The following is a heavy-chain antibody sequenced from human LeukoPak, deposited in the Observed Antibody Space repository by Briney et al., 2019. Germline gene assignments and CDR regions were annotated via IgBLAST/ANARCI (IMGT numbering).Heavy chain of an antibody. D-gene: IGHD1-14*01. V-gene: IGHV1-18*01. CDR1: GGTFSSYA. J-gene: IGHJ3*02. Sequence: ASVKVSCKASGGTFSSYAISWVRQAPGQGLEWMGWISAYNGNTNYAQKLQGRVTMTTDTSTSTAYMELRSLRPDDTAVYYCARGARDRAFDIWGQGTMVTVSS. CDR2: ISAYNGNT. CDR3: ARGARDRAFDI.